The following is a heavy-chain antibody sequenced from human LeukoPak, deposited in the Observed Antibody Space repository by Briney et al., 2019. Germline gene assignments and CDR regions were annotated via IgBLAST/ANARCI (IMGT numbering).Heavy chain of an antibody. CDR1: GFTFSTYW. J-gene: IGHJ5*01. CDR3: ARDIAHCSGDICYNIRFDF. CDR2: IKADGGEK. V-gene: IGHV3-7*01. D-gene: IGHD2-15*01. Sequence: GGSLRLSCAASGFTFSTYWMNWFRQTPGKGLEWVAKIKADGGEKDHVASVKGRFTISRDNAKNSLYLQMNSLRVEDTAVYYCARDIAHCSGDICYNIRFDFWGQGTLVTVSS.